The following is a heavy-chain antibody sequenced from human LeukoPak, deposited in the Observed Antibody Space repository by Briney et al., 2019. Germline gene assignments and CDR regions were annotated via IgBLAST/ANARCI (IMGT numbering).Heavy chain of an antibody. Sequence: PSETLSLTCTVSGGSISSYYWSWIRQPPGKGLEWIGYIYYSGSTNYNPSLKSRVTISVDTSKNQFSLKLSSVTAADTAVYYCAREAASPGGWFDPWGQGTLVTVSS. D-gene: IGHD2-2*01. CDR3: AREAASPGGWFDP. CDR2: IYYSGST. J-gene: IGHJ5*02. V-gene: IGHV4-59*01. CDR1: GGSISSYY.